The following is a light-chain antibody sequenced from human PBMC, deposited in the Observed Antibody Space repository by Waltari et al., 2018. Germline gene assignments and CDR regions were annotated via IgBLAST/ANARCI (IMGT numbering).Light chain of an antibody. Sequence: DIQMTQSPSTLSASVVYRVTITCRASPSISSRLAWYQQKPGKAPKLLIYDASSLESGVPARFSGSGSGTEFTLTISSLQPDDFATYYCQQYNSYSLYTFGQGTKLEIK. CDR2: DAS. V-gene: IGKV1-5*01. CDR1: PSISSR. J-gene: IGKJ2*01. CDR3: QQYNSYSLYT.